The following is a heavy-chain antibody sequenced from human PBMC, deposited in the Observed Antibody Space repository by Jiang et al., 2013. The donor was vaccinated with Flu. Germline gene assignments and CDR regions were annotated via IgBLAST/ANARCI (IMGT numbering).Heavy chain of an antibody. Sequence: LEWIGSIYYTGSTYYNPSLKSRVTISVDTSKNQFSLKLSSVTAADTAVYYCARFMITFGGYYYYGMDVWGQGTTVTVSS. J-gene: IGHJ6*02. D-gene: IGHD3-16*01. V-gene: IGHV4-30-2*03. CDR3: ARFMITFGGYYYYGMDV. CDR2: IYYTGST.